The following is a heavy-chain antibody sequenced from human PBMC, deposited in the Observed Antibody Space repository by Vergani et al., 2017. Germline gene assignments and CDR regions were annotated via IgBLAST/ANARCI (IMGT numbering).Heavy chain of an antibody. D-gene: IGHD3-22*01. CDR1: GGSFSGYY. Sequence: QVQLQQWGAGLLKPSETLSLTCAVYGGSFSGYYWSWIRQPPGTGLEWIGEINHSGSTNYNPSLKSRVTISVDTSKNQFSLKLSSVTAADTAVYYCARGLLVGDSSGYYGRPLFDYWGQGTLVTVSS. V-gene: IGHV4-34*01. CDR2: INHSGST. CDR3: ARGLLVGDSSGYYGRPLFDY. J-gene: IGHJ4*02.